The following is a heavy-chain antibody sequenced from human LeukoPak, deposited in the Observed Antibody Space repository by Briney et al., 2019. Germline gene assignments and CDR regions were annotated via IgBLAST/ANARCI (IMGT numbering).Heavy chain of an antibody. D-gene: IGHD3-3*01. V-gene: IGHV4-61*10. CDR2: IYYSGST. J-gene: IGHJ5*02. CDR3: ARSGYYDFWSGYHNWFDP. Sequence: SETLSLTCIVSGGSISSGSYYWNWIRQPAGKGLEWIGYIYYSGSTNYNPPLKSRVTISVDTSKNQFSLKLSSVTAADTAVYYCARSGYYDFWSGYHNWFDPWGQGTLVTVSS. CDR1: GGSISSGSYY.